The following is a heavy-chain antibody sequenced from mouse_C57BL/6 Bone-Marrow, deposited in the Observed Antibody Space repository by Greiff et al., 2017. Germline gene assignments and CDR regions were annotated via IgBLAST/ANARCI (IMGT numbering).Heavy chain of an antibody. V-gene: IGHV1-50*01. CDR2: IDPSDSYT. J-gene: IGHJ2*01. D-gene: IGHD1-1*01. Sequence: QVQLQQPGAELVKPGASVKLSCKASGYTFTSYWMQWVKQRPGQGLEWIGEIDPSDSYTNYNQKFKGKATLTVDTSSSTAYMQLSSLTSEDSAVYYCARDYGSSDYFDYWGQGTTLTVSS. CDR3: ARDYGSSDYFDY. CDR1: GYTFTSYW.